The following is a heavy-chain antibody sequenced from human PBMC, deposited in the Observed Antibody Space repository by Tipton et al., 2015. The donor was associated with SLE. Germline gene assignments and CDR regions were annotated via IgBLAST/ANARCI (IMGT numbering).Heavy chain of an antibody. CDR2: IYSTGST. CDR1: GGSISSGTYY. Sequence: GLVKPSETLSLTCTVSGGSISSGTYYWSWIRQPAGKGLEWIGRIYSTGSTNYNPSLKSRVTISVDTSKNQFSLEVRSVTAADTAVYYCVRLRSKVLIDYWGQGTLVTVSS. D-gene: IGHD2-8*01. CDR3: VRLRSKVLIDY. V-gene: IGHV4-61*02. J-gene: IGHJ4*02.